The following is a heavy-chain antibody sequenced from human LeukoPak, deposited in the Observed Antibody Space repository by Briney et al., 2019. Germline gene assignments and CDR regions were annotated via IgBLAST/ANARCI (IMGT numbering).Heavy chain of an antibody. J-gene: IGHJ4*02. V-gene: IGHV3-23*01. CDR2: ISGSGGST. CDR3: ARRCGSTCFDY. CDR1: GFTFSSFA. Sequence: GWSLRLSCAASGFTFSSFAMSWVRQAPGKGLEWVSGISGSGGSTYYADSVKGRFTISRDNSKNTLYLQMNGLRAEDTAIYYCARRCGSTCFDYWGQGTLVTVSS. D-gene: IGHD6-13*01.